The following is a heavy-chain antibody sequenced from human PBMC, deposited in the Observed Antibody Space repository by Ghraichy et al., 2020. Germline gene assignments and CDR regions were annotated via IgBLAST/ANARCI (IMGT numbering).Heavy chain of an antibody. J-gene: IGHJ4*02. CDR1: GFTFSSFA. CDR3: AKETEFFDY. CDR2: IWYDGTNK. V-gene: IGHV3-33*06. D-gene: IGHD1-1*01. Sequence: GESLRLSCAASGFTFSSFAMHWVRQAPGKGLEWVAVIWYDGTNKYYADSVKGRFTISRDNSKNTLYLQMNSLRAEDTAVYYCAKETEFFDYWGQGTLVTVSS.